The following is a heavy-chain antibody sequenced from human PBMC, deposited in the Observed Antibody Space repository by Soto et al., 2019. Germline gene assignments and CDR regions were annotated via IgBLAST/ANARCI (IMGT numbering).Heavy chain of an antibody. CDR2: IWYDGSNK. D-gene: IGHD4-17*01. CDR1: GFTFSSYG. J-gene: IGHJ6*03. V-gene: IGHV3-33*01. Sequence: HPGGSLRLSCAASGFTFSSYGMHWVRQAPGKGLEWVAVIWYDGSNKYYADSVKGRFTISRDNSKNTLYLQMNSLRAEDTAVYYCARATPTGYYYYYMDVWGKGTTVTVSS. CDR3: ARATPTGYYYYYMDV.